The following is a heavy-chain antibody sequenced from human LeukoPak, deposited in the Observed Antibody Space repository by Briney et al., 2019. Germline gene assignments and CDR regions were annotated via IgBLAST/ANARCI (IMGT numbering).Heavy chain of an antibody. Sequence: ASVKVSCKASGYTFTSYDINWVRQATGQGLEWMGWMNPNSGNTGYAQKFQGRVTMTRNTSISTAYMELSSLRSEDTAVYYCARAPPIVTMIVVVRPYYFDYWGQGTLVTVSS. CDR1: GYTFTSYD. CDR2: MNPNSGNT. J-gene: IGHJ4*02. CDR3: ARAPPIVTMIVVVRPYYFDY. D-gene: IGHD3-22*01. V-gene: IGHV1-8*01.